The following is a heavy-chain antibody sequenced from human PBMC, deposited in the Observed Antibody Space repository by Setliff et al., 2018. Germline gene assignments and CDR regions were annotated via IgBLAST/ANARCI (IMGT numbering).Heavy chain of an antibody. CDR3: ARHHRGVIISWFDP. Sequence: GGSLRLSCAASGFTFSSYGMHWVRQAPGKGLEWVAVIWYDGSNKYYADSVKGRFTISRDNAKNSLYLQMTSLRAEDTAVYYCARHHRGVIISWFDPWGQGTLVTVSS. J-gene: IGHJ5*02. D-gene: IGHD3-10*01. V-gene: IGHV3-33*01. CDR2: IWYDGSNK. CDR1: GFTFSSYG.